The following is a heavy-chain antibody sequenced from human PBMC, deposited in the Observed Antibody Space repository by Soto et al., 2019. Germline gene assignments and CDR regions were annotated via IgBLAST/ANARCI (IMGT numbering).Heavy chain of an antibody. CDR3: ARQGFGPLHGLVDV. J-gene: IGHJ6*02. D-gene: IGHD3-10*01. Sequence: PSETLSLTCAVSGGSISSGGYSWSWIRQPPGKGLEWIGYIYHSGSTYYNPSLKSRVTISVDRSKNQFSLKVTSVTATDTAVYYCARQGFGPLHGLVDVWGQGTTXTVSS. CDR1: GGSISSGGYS. CDR2: IYHSGST. V-gene: IGHV4-30-2*01.